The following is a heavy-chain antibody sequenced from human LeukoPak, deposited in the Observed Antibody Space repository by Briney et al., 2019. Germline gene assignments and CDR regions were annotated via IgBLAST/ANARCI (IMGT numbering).Heavy chain of an antibody. V-gene: IGHV3-7*03. J-gene: IGHJ4*02. CDR3: AKEGRSLQTY. CDR2: IKEDGTET. Sequence: GGSLRLSCPASGFMFSSNWMSWVRLAPGKGLEWVANIKEDGTETYYVDSVKGRFTISRDNAKNSLYLQMNSLRVEDTAVYYCAKEGRSLQTYWGQGTLVTVSS. CDR1: GFMFSSNW. D-gene: IGHD5-24*01.